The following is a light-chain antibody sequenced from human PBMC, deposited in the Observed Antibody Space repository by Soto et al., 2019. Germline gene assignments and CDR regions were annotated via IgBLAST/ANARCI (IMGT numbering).Light chain of an antibody. Sequence: QSALTQPRSVSGSPGQSVTISCTGTSSDVDRYDYVSWYQQHPGKAPKLIIYDVTERPAGVPDRFSGSKSGNTASLTISELQAEDEADYSCCSFAGSFSYVFGGGTKVTVL. CDR1: SSDVDRYDY. V-gene: IGLV2-11*01. CDR3: CSFAGSFSYV. J-gene: IGLJ1*01. CDR2: DVT.